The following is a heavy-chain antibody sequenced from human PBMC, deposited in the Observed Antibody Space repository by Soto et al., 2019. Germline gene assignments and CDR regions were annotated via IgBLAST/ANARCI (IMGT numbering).Heavy chain of an antibody. Sequence: EVQLVESGGGLVQPGGSLKLSCAVSGFTFSGSAMHWVRQASGKGLEWVGRIRSKSNSYATAYAASVKGRFTISRDDSKNTAYLQMNSLSTEDTAVYYCTRGYGACVGDYWGQGTLVTVSS. CDR2: IRSKSNSYAT. J-gene: IGHJ4*02. V-gene: IGHV3-73*01. CDR3: TRGYGACVGDY. D-gene: IGHD4-17*01. CDR1: GFTFSGSA.